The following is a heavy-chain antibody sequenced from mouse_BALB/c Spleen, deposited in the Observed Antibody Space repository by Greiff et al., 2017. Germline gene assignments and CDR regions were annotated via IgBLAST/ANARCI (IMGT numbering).Heavy chain of an antibody. Sequence: EVQGVESGGDLVKPGGSLKLSCAASGFTFSSYGMSWVRQTPDKRLEWVATISSGGSYTYYPDSVKGRFTISRDNAKNTLYLQMSSLKSEDTAMYYCARGGNSRFAYWGQGTLVTVSA. D-gene: IGHD2-1*01. V-gene: IGHV5-6*01. CDR2: ISSGGSYT. J-gene: IGHJ3*01. CDR3: ARGGNSRFAY. CDR1: GFTFSSYG.